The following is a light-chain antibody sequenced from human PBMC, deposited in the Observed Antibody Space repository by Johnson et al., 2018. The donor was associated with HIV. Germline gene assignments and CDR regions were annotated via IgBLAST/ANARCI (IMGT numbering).Light chain of an antibody. CDR2: ENN. V-gene: IGLV1-51*02. CDR1: SSNIGNNY. Sequence: QSMLTQPPSVSAAPGQKVTISCSGSSSNIGNNYVSWYQQLPGTAPKLLIYENNKRPSGIPDRFSGSKSDTSATLGITGLQTGDEADYYCGTWDSSLSAYVFGTGTKVTVL. CDR3: GTWDSSLSAYV. J-gene: IGLJ1*01.